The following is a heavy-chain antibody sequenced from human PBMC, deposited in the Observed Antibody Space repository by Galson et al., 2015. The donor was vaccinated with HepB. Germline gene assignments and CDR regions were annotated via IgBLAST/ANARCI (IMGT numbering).Heavy chain of an antibody. CDR2: MNPNSGNT. CDR1: GYTFTGYY. V-gene: IGHV1-8*02. Sequence: SVKVSCKASGYTFTGYYMHWVRQAPGQGLEWMGWMNPNSGNTGYAQKFQGRVTMTRNTSISTAYMELSSLRSEDTAVYYCARRGKEGEDYDFWSGYYTGTYYYYGMDVWGQGTTVTVSS. CDR3: ARRGKEGEDYDFWSGYYTGTYYYYGMDV. J-gene: IGHJ6*02. D-gene: IGHD3-3*01.